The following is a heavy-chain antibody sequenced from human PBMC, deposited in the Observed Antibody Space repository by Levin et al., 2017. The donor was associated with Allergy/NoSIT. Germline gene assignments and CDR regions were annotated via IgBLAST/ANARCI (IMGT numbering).Heavy chain of an antibody. V-gene: IGHV3-33*01. J-gene: IGHJ6*02. CDR1: GFTFSSYG. CDR3: ARVCGVCYGYYGLDV. D-gene: IGHD2-8*02. CDR2: IWYDGSNK. Sequence: SCTASGFTFSSYGMHWVRQAPGKGLEWVAVIWYDGSNKYYADSVKGRFTISRDNSKNTLYLQMNSLRAEDTAVYYCARVCGVCYGYYGLDVWGQGTTVTVSS.